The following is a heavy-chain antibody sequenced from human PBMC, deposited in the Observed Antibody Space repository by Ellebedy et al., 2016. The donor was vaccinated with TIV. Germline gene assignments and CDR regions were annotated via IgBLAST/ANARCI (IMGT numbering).Heavy chain of an antibody. J-gene: IGHJ4*02. D-gene: IGHD3-10*01. CDR1: GFTFGDYY. V-gene: IGHV3-9*01. CDR2: ISKNSGSV. Sequence: SLKISCAAFGFTFGDYYMYWVRQAPGKGLEWVLGISKNSGSVGYADPVKGRFTISRDNAKNSLYLQMNSLRGEDTALYYCARSYYGSGSPDYWGQGTLVTVSS. CDR3: ARSYYGSGSPDY.